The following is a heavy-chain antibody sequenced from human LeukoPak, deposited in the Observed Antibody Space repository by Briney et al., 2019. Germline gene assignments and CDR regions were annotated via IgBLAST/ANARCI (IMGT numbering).Heavy chain of an antibody. CDR2: ISSSGSTI. Sequence: GGSLRLSCAASGFTFSSYSMNWVRQAPGKGLEWVSYISSSGSTIYYADSVEGRFTISRDNAKNSLYLQMNSLRAEDTAVYYCAREGGQQLGAFDIWGQGTMVTVSS. CDR1: GFTFSSYS. J-gene: IGHJ3*02. V-gene: IGHV3-48*04. D-gene: IGHD6-13*01. CDR3: AREGGQQLGAFDI.